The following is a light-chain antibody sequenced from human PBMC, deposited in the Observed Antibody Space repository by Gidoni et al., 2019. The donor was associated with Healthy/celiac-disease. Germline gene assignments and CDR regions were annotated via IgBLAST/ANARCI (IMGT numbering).Light chain of an antibody. Sequence: QAVVTQEPSLTVSPGGTVTLTCGSSTGAVTSGHYPYWFQQKPGQAPRTLIYDTSNNHSWTPALFSGSLLGGKAALTLSGAQPEDEAEYYCLLSYSGARAGVFGGGTKLTVL. CDR2: DTS. J-gene: IGLJ3*02. CDR1: TGAVTSGHY. V-gene: IGLV7-46*01. CDR3: LLSYSGARAGV.